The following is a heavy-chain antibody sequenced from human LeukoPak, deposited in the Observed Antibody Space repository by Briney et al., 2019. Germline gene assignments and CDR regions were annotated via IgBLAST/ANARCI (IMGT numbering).Heavy chain of an antibody. CDR2: IKPDGGDT. CDR1: GYTFTDYY. CDR3: ARGITIYGVMIIYFDS. V-gene: IGHV1-2*02. Sequence: ASVKVSCKASGYTFTDYYLHWVRQAPGHGLEWMGWIKPDGGDTNYAQRLQGRVTMTRDTSISTAYMELTNLSSDDTAVYYCARGITIYGVMIIYFDSWGQGTLVTVSS. J-gene: IGHJ4*02. D-gene: IGHD3-3*01.